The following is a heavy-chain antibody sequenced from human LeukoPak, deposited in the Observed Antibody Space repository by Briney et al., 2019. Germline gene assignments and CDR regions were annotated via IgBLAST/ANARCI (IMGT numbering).Heavy chain of an antibody. D-gene: IGHD3-22*01. V-gene: IGHV3-64D*06. CDR1: GFTFSSYA. J-gene: IGHJ1*01. CDR2: ISSNGGST. CDR3: VKDLGDYYDSSGYYLTGYFQH. Sequence: GGSLRLSCSASGFTFSSYAMHWVRQAPGKGLEYVSAISSNGGSTYYADSVKGRFTISRDNSKNTLYLQISSLRAEDTAVYYCVKDLGDYYDSSGYYLTGYFQHWGQGTLVTVSS.